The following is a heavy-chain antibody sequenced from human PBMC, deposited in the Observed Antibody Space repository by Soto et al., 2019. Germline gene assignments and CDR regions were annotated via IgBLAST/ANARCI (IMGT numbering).Heavy chain of an antibody. CDR1: GFTFSDHY. CDR3: XXXXXXXXRSSDY. J-gene: IGHJ4*02. Sequence: EVQLVESGGGLVQPEGSLRLSCAASGFTFSDHYMDWVRQAPGKGLEWVGRIKNKANSYTTEYAAPVKGRFIISRDDSXXXXXXXXXXXXXXXXXXXXXXXXXXXXXRSSDYWGQGILVTVSS. V-gene: IGHV3-72*01. CDR2: IKNKANSYTT.